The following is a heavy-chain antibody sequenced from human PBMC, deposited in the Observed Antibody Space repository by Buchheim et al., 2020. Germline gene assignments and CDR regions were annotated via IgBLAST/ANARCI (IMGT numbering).Heavy chain of an antibody. V-gene: IGHV4-31*03. J-gene: IGHJ5*02. CDR1: GGSISSGGYY. CDR2: IYYSGST. Sequence: QVQLQESGPRLVKPSQTLSLTCTVSGGSISSGGYYRSWIRQHPGKGLEWIGYIYYSGSTYYNPSLKSRVTISVDTSKNQFSLKLSSVTAADTAVYYCARNPMGDCSSTSCYDGWFDPWGQGTL. D-gene: IGHD2-2*01. CDR3: ARNPMGDCSSTSCYDGWFDP.